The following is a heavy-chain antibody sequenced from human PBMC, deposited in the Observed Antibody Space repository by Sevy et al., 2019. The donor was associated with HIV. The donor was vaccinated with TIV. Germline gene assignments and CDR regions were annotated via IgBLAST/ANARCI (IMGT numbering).Heavy chain of an antibody. CDR2: IYFTGNT. Sequence: SETLSLTCSVSGGPISSYSWTWVRRSPGKGLEWIGNIYFTGNTDYSPSLKSRVTLSLDTSKSQFSLTLQSVTAADKAIYFCARDSTTRPRVLDYWGQGTLVTVSS. V-gene: IGHV4-59*01. J-gene: IGHJ4*02. CDR1: GGPISSYS. CDR3: ARDSTTRPRVLDY. D-gene: IGHD1-1*01.